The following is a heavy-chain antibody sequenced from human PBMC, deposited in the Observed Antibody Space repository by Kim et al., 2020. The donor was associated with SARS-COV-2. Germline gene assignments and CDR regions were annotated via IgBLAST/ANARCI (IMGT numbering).Heavy chain of an antibody. V-gene: IGHV1-3*01. J-gene: IGHJ4*02. CDR2: VNAANDET. CDR1: GYTFKSYP. D-gene: IGHD4-4*01. Sequence: ASVKVSCKAYGYTFKSYPIHWLRQAPGQRPEWMGWVNAANDETQYSQKFQGRVTITRDTSANTAYMELRRLTTKDTAIYYCARAMDPTVYDYLGQGTLVT. CDR3: ARAMDPTVYDY.